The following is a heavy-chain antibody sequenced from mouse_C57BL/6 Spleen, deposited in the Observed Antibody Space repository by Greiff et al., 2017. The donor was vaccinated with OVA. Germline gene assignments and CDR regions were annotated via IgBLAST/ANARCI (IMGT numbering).Heavy chain of an antibody. V-gene: IGHV1-18*01. D-gene: IGHD2-5*01. CDR3: ARRVYSNYWYFDV. Sequence: VQLQQSGPELVKPGASVKIPCKASGYTFTDYNMDWVKQSHGKSLEWIGDINPNNGGTIYNQKFKGKATLTVDKSSSTAYMELRSLTSEDTAVYYCARRVYSNYWYFDVWGTGTTVTVSS. CDR2: INPNNGGT. CDR1: GYTFTDYN. J-gene: IGHJ1*03.